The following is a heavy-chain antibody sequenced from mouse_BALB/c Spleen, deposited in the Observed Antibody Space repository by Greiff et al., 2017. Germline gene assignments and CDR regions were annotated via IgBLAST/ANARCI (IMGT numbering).Heavy chain of an antibody. CDR1: GYSITSGYY. D-gene: IGHD2-1*01. V-gene: IGHV3-6*02. CDR3: ARVGNYEGYFDY. CDR2: ISYDGSN. J-gene: IGHJ2*01. Sequence: EVQLVESGPGLVKPSQSLSLTCSVTGYSITSGYYWNWIRQFPGNKLEWMGYISYDGSNNYNPSLKNRISITRDTSKNQFFLKLNSVTTEDTATYYCARVGNYEGYFDYWGQGTTLTVSS.